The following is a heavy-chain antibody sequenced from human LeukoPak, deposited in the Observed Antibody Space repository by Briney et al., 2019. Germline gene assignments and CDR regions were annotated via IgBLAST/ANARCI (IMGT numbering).Heavy chain of an antibody. CDR3: ARGSTIRGSGWFDY. D-gene: IGHD6-19*01. CDR1: GFTFSSYA. CDR2: INHSGSA. J-gene: IGHJ4*02. Sequence: GSLRLSCAASGFTFSSYAMSWIRQPPGKGLEWIGEINHSGSANYNPSLKSRVTISVDTSKNQFSLKLSSVTAADTAVYYCARGSTIRGSGWFDYWGQGTLVTVSS. V-gene: IGHV4-34*01.